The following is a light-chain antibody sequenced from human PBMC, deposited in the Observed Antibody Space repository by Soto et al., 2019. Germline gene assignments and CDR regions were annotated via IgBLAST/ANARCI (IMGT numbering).Light chain of an antibody. CDR2: WAS. CDR3: QQYYNTPFT. J-gene: IGKJ3*01. CDR1: QSVFYSPNNKDY. Sequence: DIVMTQSPDSLSVSLGERATINCKSSQSVFYSPNNKDYLAWYQQKPGQPPKLLIYWASTRESGVPDRFSASGSGTDFTLTISGLQTGDVAVYYCQQYYNTPFTFRPGTKVDIK. V-gene: IGKV4-1*01.